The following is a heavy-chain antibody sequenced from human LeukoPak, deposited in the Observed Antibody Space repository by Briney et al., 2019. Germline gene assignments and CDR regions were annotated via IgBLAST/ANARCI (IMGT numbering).Heavy chain of an antibody. CDR3: ARDGYYYDSSGSSPLDY. Sequence: PSETLSLTCTVSGASISSYYWSWIRQPAGKGLGWIGRIYTSGSTNYNPSLKSRVTMSVDTSKNQFSLKLNSVTAADTAVYYCARDGYYYDSSGSSPLDYWGQGTLVTVSS. J-gene: IGHJ4*02. CDR2: IYTSGST. CDR1: GASISSYY. V-gene: IGHV4-4*07. D-gene: IGHD3-22*01.